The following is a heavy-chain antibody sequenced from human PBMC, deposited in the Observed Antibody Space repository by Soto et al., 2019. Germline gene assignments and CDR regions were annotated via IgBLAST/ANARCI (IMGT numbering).Heavy chain of an antibody. J-gene: IGHJ6*02. Sequence: GESLKISCKGSGYTFTPYWIAWVRQMPGKGLEWMWMIYSGDSDTIYSPPFEGQVTISVDNSITTAYLQWSSLKASDTAIYYCARYCSGGSCFSDRAMDVWGQGTTVTVSS. CDR1: GYTFTPYW. CDR2: IYSGDSDT. CDR3: ARYCSGGSCFSDRAMDV. D-gene: IGHD2-15*01. V-gene: IGHV5-51*01.